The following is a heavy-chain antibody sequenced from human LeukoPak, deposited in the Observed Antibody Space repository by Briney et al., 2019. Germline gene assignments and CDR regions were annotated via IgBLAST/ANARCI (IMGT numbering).Heavy chain of an antibody. CDR1: GYSITSYW. CDR3: ARQDYSNGVNWFDP. V-gene: IGHV5-51*01. J-gene: IGHJ5*02. CDR2: IYPGDSDT. D-gene: IGHD4-11*01. Sequence: KLGESRKISCKGSGYSITSYWIGWVRQMPGKGLEWMGIIYPGDSDTRYSPSFQGQVTISADKSISTAYLQWSSLKASDTAMYYCARQDYSNGVNWFDPWGQGTLVTVSP.